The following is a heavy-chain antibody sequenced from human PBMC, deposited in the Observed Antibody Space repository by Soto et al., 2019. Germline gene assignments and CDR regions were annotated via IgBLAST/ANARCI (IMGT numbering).Heavy chain of an antibody. CDR2: IYWNDDK. Sequence: QITLKESGPTLLNPTQTLTLTCTFSGFSLSTSGVGVGWIRQPPGKALEWLALIYWNDDKRYSPSLKSRLTITKDTSKNQVVLTMTNMDPADTATYYCAHRRRYYDSSGYYSLDAFDILGQGTMVTVSS. CDR1: GFSLSTSGVG. D-gene: IGHD3-22*01. V-gene: IGHV2-5*01. J-gene: IGHJ3*02. CDR3: AHRRRYYDSSGYYSLDAFDI.